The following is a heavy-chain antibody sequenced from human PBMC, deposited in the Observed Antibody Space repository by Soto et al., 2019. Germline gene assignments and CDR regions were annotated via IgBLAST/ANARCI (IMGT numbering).Heavy chain of an antibody. CDR3: ARGFYYYGSGIRNGAFDI. CDR2: INHSGST. CDR1: GGSFSGYY. Sequence: PSETLSLTCGVYGGSFSGYYWSWIRQPPGKGLEWIGEINHSGSTNYNPSLKSRVAISVDTSKNRFSLKLSSLTAADTAVYYCARGFYYYGSGIRNGAFDIWGQGTMVTVSS. J-gene: IGHJ3*02. V-gene: IGHV4-34*01. D-gene: IGHD3-10*01.